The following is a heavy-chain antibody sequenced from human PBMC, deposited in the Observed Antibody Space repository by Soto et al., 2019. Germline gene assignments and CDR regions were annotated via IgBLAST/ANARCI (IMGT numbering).Heavy chain of an antibody. D-gene: IGHD2-2*02. CDR2: ISGSGGST. V-gene: IGHV3-23*01. J-gene: IGHJ6*02. CDR1: GFTLTSYA. Sequence: GGSLRLSCETSGFTLTSYAMTWARQAPGKGLEWVSAISGSGGSTYYADSVKGRFTISRDISKNTLYLQMNSLRAEDTAVYYCAKDPRLCSSTSCYTWYYYYGMDVWGQGTTVTVSS. CDR3: AKDPRLCSSTSCYTWYYYYGMDV.